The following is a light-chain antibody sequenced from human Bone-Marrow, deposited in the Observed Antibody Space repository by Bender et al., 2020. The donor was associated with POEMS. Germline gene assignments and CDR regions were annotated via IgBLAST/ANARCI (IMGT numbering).Light chain of an antibody. CDR2: EVS. V-gene: IGLV2-23*02. CDR3: CSYASSSSYV. Sequence: QSALTQPASVSGSPGQSITISCAGTSSDVGSYDLVSWYQQHPGKAPKLMIYEVSKRPSGVSNRFSGSKSGNTASLTISGLQAEDEADYYCCSYASSSSYVFGTGTVVTVL. CDR1: SSDVGSYDL. J-gene: IGLJ1*01.